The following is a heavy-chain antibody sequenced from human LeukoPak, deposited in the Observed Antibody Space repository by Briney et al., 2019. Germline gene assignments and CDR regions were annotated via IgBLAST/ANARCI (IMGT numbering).Heavy chain of an antibody. D-gene: IGHD6-19*01. J-gene: IGHJ4*02. CDR1: GYSFTNYW. Sequence: GESLKISCKGSGYSFTNYWISWVRQMPGKGLEWMGKIDPSDSYTNYSPSFQGHVTISADKSISTAYLQWSSLKASDTAMYYCARSEAVAGTINYWGQGTLVTVSS. CDR2: IDPSDSYT. CDR3: ARSEAVAGTINY. V-gene: IGHV5-10-1*01.